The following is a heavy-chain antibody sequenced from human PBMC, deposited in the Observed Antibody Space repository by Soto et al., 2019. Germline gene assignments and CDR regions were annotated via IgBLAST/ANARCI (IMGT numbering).Heavy chain of an antibody. CDR3: ARVSRITIFSGYYYGMDV. CDR2: IYYSGST. D-gene: IGHD3-9*01. CDR1: GGSISSGDYY. J-gene: IGHJ6*02. Sequence: SETLSLTCTVCGGSISSGDYYWSWIRQPPGKGLEWIGYIYYSGSTYYNPSLKSRVTISVDTSKNQFSLKLSSVTAADTAVYYCARVSRITIFSGYYYGMDVWGQGTTVT. V-gene: IGHV4-30-4*01.